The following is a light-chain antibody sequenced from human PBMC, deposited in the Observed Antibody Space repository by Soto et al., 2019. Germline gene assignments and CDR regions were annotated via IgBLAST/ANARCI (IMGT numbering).Light chain of an antibody. Sequence: NFMLTQPHSVSESPGKTVTISCTGSSGSIASNYVQWFQQRPGSAPTTVISENNQRPSGVPDRFSGSIDRSSNSASLTISGLKTEDEADYYCQSYDSTNQVFGGGTKLTVL. CDR3: QSYDSTNQV. CDR1: SGSIASNY. J-gene: IGLJ3*02. CDR2: ENN. V-gene: IGLV6-57*02.